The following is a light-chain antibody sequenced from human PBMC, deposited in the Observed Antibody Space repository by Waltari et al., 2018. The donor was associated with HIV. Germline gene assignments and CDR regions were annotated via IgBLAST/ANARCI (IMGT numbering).Light chain of an antibody. CDR2: EVT. CDR3: CSYRGSNTWV. CDR1: SSDVGTYDL. J-gene: IGLJ3*02. Sequence: QSALTQPASVSGSPGQSITVSCTGTSSDVGTYDLVSWYQQHPGKAPKLSIYEVTSRPSGVSNLFSGSKSGNTASLAVSGLQADDEAEYYCCSYRGSNTWVFGGGTKVTVL. V-gene: IGLV2-23*02.